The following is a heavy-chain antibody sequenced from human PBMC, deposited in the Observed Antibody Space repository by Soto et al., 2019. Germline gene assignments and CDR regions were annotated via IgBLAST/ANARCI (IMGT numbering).Heavy chain of an antibody. Sequence: PSETLSVTCTVSVGSFSSGDYYWSWFLQSPGKGLEWIGRIYYSGSAFYNPSLKSRVSISADTSKNQFSLKLSSVTAADTAVYYCARGVGATMTVVRFDPWGQGTLVTVSS. J-gene: IGHJ5*02. CDR1: VGSFSSGDYY. CDR3: ARGVGATMTVVRFDP. CDR2: IYYSGSA. V-gene: IGHV4-30-4*01. D-gene: IGHD3-22*01.